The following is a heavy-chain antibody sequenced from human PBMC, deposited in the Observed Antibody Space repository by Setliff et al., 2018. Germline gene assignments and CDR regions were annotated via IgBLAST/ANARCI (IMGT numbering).Heavy chain of an antibody. D-gene: IGHD3-22*01. CDR1: GYSFTSYW. CDR3: ARQARGYYYDSSGYYRASPGYYYMDV. Sequence: PGESLKTSCKGSGYSFTSYWIGWVRQMPGKGLEWMGIIYPGDSDTRYSPSFQGQVTISADKSISTAYLQWSSLKASDTAMYYCARQARGYYYDSSGYYRASPGYYYMDVWGKGTTVTVSS. V-gene: IGHV5-51*01. CDR2: IYPGDSDT. J-gene: IGHJ6*03.